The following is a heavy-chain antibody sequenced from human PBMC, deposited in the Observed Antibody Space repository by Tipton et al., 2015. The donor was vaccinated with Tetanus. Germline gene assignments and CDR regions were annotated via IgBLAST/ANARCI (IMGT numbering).Heavy chain of an antibody. CDR1: DGSISRSPYY. CDR3: ARHSRGSIFY. V-gene: IGHV4-39*01. J-gene: IGHJ4*02. D-gene: IGHD2/OR15-2a*01. CDR2: ILYSGST. Sequence: LRLSCTVSDGSISRSPYYWGWIRQSPGKGLEWIGSILYSGSTYYTPSLKSRVTVSVDTSTNQFSLNLNSVTAADTGVYYCARHSRGSIFYWGRGTLVTVSS.